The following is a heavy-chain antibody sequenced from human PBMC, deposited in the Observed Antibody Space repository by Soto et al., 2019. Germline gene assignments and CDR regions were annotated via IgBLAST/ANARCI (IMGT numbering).Heavy chain of an antibody. CDR1: GYTFIRYG. CDR2: ISPYNDYT. CDR3: ARGGYYDNSWGKLSHYGLDV. Sequence: QVQLAQSANEVKKPGASVRVSCKAAGYTFIRYGIAWVRQAPGQGLEWMGWISPYNDYTVYAQKFQGRVRMTADTSTRPVYMNLRGLKSDDTAVYYCARGGYYDNSWGKLSHYGLDVWGQGTSVSVSS. J-gene: IGHJ6*02. V-gene: IGHV1-18*01. D-gene: IGHD3-16*01.